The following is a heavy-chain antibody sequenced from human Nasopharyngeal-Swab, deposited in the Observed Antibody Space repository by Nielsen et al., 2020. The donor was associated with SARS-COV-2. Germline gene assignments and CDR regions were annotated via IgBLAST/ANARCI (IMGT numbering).Heavy chain of an antibody. CDR1: GFTFDRYW. J-gene: IGHJ4*02. V-gene: IGHV3-74*01. Sequence: GESLKISCAASGFTFDRYWLHWVRQVPGKGLQCVSRINSDGSDTRYAESVKGRFTASRDTAKSTLYLQLNSVRVEDTGVYFCAREWERPYYFDYWGQGVLVTVSS. D-gene: IGHD1-26*01. CDR2: INSDGSDT. CDR3: AREWERPYYFDY.